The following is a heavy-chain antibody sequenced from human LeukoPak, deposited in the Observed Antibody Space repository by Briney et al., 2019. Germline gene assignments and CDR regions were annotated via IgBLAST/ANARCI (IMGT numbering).Heavy chain of an antibody. Sequence: SETLSLTCAVYGGSFSGYYWSWIRQPPGKGLEWSGEINHSGSTNYNPSLKSRVTISVDTSKNQFSLKLSSVTAADWAVYYCARGPDSSGWYDGFDYWGQGTLVTVSS. CDR3: ARGPDSSGWYDGFDY. CDR2: INHSGST. D-gene: IGHD6-19*01. V-gene: IGHV4-34*01. CDR1: GGSFSGYY. J-gene: IGHJ4*02.